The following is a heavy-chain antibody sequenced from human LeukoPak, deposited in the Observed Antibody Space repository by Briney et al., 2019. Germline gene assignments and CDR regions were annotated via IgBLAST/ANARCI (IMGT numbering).Heavy chain of an antibody. CDR3: ARSYYNQFGYSSGWYHY. Sequence: ASMKVSCKASGYTFTSYGISWVRQAPGQGLEWMGWISAYNGNTNYAQKLQGRVTMTTDTSTSTAYMELRSLRSDDTAVYYCARSYYNQFGYSSGWYHYWGQGTLVTVSS. D-gene: IGHD6-19*01. CDR1: GYTFTSYG. CDR2: ISAYNGNT. J-gene: IGHJ4*02. V-gene: IGHV1-18*01.